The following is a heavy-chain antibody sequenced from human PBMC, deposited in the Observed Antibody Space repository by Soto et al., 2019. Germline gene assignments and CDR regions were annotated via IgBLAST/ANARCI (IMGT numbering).Heavy chain of an antibody. Sequence: ASVKVSCKASGYTFTGFFLHWVRQAPGQVLEWLGWINPNTGGTNYAQDFQGRITMTRDTSISTAYLELTSLRSDDTAVYYCAREGIEAPITSDWGQGTLVTVSS. CDR3: AREGIEAPITSD. CDR2: INPNTGGT. D-gene: IGHD6-6*01. CDR1: GYTFTGFF. J-gene: IGHJ4*02. V-gene: IGHV1-2*02.